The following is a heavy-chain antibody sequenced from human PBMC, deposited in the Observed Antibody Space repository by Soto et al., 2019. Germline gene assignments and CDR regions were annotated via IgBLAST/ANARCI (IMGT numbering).Heavy chain of an antibody. CDR2: IYWDDTK. CDR3: AHAYGGRSLY. V-gene: IGHV2-5*02. D-gene: IGHD1-26*01. J-gene: IGHJ4*02. CDR1: GFSLPTDRVG. Sequence: QITLKESGPTLVKHTQTLTLTCTLSGFSLPTDRVGVGWIRQPPGKALEWLAVIYWDDTKTYRLSLKSRLTITKDTSKNQVALTMTDMDPVDTATYYCAHAYGGRSLYWGQGTLVTVSS.